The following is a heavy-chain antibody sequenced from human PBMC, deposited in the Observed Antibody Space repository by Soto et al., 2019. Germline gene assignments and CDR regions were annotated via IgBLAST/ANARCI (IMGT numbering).Heavy chain of an antibody. V-gene: IGHV3-23*01. CDR2: ISGSGGST. CDR1: GFTFSSYG. D-gene: IGHD3-9*01. CDR3: AKEGPTLRYFDWLPSY. Sequence: GGSLRLSCAASGFTFSSYGMSWVRQAPGKGLEWVSAISGSGGSTYYADSVKGRFTITRDNSKNTLYLQMNSLRAEDTAVYYCAKEGPTLRYFDWLPSYWGQGTLVTVSS. J-gene: IGHJ4*02.